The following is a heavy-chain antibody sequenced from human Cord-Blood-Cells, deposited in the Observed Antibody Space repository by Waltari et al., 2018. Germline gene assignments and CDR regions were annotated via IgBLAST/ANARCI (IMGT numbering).Heavy chain of an antibody. D-gene: IGHD4-4*01. Sequence: QAQLVQSGDEVTKPGSSEKVSCKAYCGTFSSYPLSWVRQALGEGREGMGGIIPIIGTANYTQKFQGRVTITADESTSTAYMKLSSLRSEDTAVYYCARRGRDYSNYYYYGMDVWGQGTTVTVSS. J-gene: IGHJ6*02. V-gene: IGHV1-69*01. CDR1: CGTFSSYP. CDR3: ARRGRDYSNYYYYGMDV. CDR2: IIPIIGTA.